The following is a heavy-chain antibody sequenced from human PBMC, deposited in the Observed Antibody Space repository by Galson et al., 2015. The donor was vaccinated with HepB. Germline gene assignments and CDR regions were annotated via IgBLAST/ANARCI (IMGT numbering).Heavy chain of an antibody. CDR2: ISHDETGK. Sequence: SLRLSCATSGFTFSGYNFHWVRQAPGKGLEWVAHISHDETGKDYGESVKGRFTVSRDNSKNTLYLQVSSLRIDDTAVYYCVRDDSFYYESGSHWGHGSLVTVSA. V-gene: IGHV3-33*01. CDR3: VRDDSFYYESGSH. J-gene: IGHJ4*01. CDR1: GFTFSGYN. D-gene: IGHD3-16*01.